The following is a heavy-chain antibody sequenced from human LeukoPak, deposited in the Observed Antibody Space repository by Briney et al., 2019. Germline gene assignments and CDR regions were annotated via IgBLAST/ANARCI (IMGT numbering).Heavy chain of an antibody. CDR3: ARIHRYCSGGACYVLDN. V-gene: IGHV4-59*02. CDR1: GGSVSGYY. CDR2: VYYSGST. Sequence: SETLSLTCVVSGGSVSGYYRGWIRQPPGRGLEWIGYVYYSGSTNYNPSFKSRITISVDTSRNQFSLQLSSVTAADTAVYYCARIHRYCSGGACYVLDNWGQGTLVAVSS. D-gene: IGHD2-15*01. J-gene: IGHJ4*02.